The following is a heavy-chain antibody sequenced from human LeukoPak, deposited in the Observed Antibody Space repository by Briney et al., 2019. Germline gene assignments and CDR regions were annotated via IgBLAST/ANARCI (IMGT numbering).Heavy chain of an antibody. D-gene: IGHD6-19*01. CDR2: ISYDGSNK. CDR1: GFTFSSYA. J-gene: IGHJ4*02. V-gene: IGHV3-30*04. CDR3: XXXXXXXXXXXVKSRITVDDPIDY. Sequence: PGRSLRLSCAASGFTFSSYAMHWVRQAPGKGLEWVAVISYDGSNKYYGDSVKGRFTISRDYSKNTLYLQMNSLRAEDTAVYYXXXXXXXXXXXXVKSRITVDDPIDYWGQGTLVTVSS.